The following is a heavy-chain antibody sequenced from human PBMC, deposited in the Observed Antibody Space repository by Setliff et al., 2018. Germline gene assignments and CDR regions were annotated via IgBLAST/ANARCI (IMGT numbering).Heavy chain of an antibody. CDR1: GYTFTGHY. D-gene: IGHD6-19*01. Sequence: ASVKVSCKASGYTFTGHYIHWVRQAPGQGLEWMGWISAYNGNTNYGQKYQGRVTMTTDTSTNTVYVELRSLRSDDTAVYFCVREYSGGGLMWGQGTMVTVSS. V-gene: IGHV1-18*04. CDR3: VREYSGGGLM. CDR2: ISAYNGNT. J-gene: IGHJ3*01.